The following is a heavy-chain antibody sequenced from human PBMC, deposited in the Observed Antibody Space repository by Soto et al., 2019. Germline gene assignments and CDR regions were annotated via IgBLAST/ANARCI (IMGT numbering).Heavy chain of an antibody. J-gene: IGHJ4*02. CDR1: GGSINDFY. Sequence: SETLSLTCTVSGGSINDFYWSWIRQPPGKGLEWIGYIYYSGSTDYNPPLKGRVTISVDTSKNQFSLKLRSVTAADTAVYYCARVGGVAARTFDYWGQGTLVTVSS. CDR3: ARVGGVAARTFDY. V-gene: IGHV4-59*01. CDR2: IYYSGST. D-gene: IGHD6-6*01.